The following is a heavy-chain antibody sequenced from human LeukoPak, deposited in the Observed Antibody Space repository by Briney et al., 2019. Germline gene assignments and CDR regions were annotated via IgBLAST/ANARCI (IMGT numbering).Heavy chain of an antibody. J-gene: IGHJ5*02. Sequence: ASVKVSCKTSGYTFTGYYMHWVRQAPGQGLEWMGWINPNSGGTNYAQKFQGRVTMTRDTSISTAYMELSRLRSDDTAVYYCARVEGVNIFGVVTAQDWFDPWGQGTLVTVSS. CDR2: INPNSGGT. CDR3: ARVEGVNIFGVVTAQDWFDP. D-gene: IGHD3-3*02. V-gene: IGHV1-2*02. CDR1: GYTFTGYY.